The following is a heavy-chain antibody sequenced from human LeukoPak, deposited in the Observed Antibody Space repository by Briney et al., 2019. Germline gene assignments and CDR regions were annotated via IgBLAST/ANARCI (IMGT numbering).Heavy chain of an antibody. V-gene: IGHV3-23*01. CDR1: GFTFNNRA. Sequence: GGSLRLSFAASGFTFNNRAMGWVRQTPGKGLEWVSSITDSGDSTYYADSVKGRFTISRDNSKDTLYLQMNSLRAEDTAIYFCAKDETWRPAADWGQGTLVTVSS. CDR2: ITDSGDST. J-gene: IGHJ4*02. CDR3: AKDETWRPAAD. D-gene: IGHD2-2*01.